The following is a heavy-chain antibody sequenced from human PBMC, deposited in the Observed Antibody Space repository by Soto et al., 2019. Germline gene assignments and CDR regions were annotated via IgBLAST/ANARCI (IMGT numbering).Heavy chain of an antibody. Sequence: QVQLVESGGGVVQPGTSLRLSCATSGFTFSSHAIHWVRQAPGKGLEWVAQIWSDGSNRYYADSMRGRFTISRDFSMNTAFLQMDSLRVEDSAVYFCARDGQSTAPYAFDVWGPGTLVIVSS. D-gene: IGHD2-2*01. CDR3: ARDGQSTAPYAFDV. CDR2: IWSDGSNR. CDR1: GFTFSSHA. V-gene: IGHV3-33*01. J-gene: IGHJ3*01.